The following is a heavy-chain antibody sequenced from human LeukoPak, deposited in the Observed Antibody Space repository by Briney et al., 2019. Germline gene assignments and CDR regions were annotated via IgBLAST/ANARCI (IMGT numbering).Heavy chain of an antibody. CDR1: GDPISSYY. D-gene: IGHD1-26*01. Sequence: SEPLSLTCTVSGDPISSYYWSWIRQPPGKGLEWIGYIYYTGSTNYNPSLKSRATVSVDTSKNQFSLKLSSVTAADTAVYYCARARRVGWFDPWGQGTLVTVSS. J-gene: IGHJ5*02. CDR2: IYYTGST. V-gene: IGHV4-59*01. CDR3: ARARRVGWFDP.